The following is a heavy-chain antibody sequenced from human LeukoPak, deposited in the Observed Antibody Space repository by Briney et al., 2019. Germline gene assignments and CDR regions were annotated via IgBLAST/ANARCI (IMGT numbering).Heavy chain of an antibody. J-gene: IGHJ4*02. CDR2: ISYDGSNK. D-gene: IGHD6-13*01. CDR1: GFTFSSYA. Sequence: GRSLRLSCAAPGFTFSSYAMHWVRQAPGKGLEWVAVISYDGSNKYYADSVKGRFTISRDNSKNTLYLQMNSLRAEDTAVYYCARTSRQSSSSSDYWGQGTLVTVSS. CDR3: ARTSRQSSSSSDY. V-gene: IGHV3-30-3*01.